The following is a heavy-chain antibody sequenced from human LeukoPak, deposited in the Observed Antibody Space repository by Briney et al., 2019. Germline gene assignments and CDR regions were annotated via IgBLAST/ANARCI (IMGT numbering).Heavy chain of an antibody. CDR2: IYYSGST. CDR1: GGSISSYY. D-gene: IGHD3-10*01. Sequence: SETLSLTCTVSGGSISSYYWSWIRQPPGKGLEWIGYIYYSGSTNYNPSLKSRVTISVDTSKNQFSLKLSSVTATDTAVYYCARGPRITMVRGVMSWFDPWGQGTLVTVSS. V-gene: IGHV4-59*01. J-gene: IGHJ5*02. CDR3: ARGPRITMVRGVMSWFDP.